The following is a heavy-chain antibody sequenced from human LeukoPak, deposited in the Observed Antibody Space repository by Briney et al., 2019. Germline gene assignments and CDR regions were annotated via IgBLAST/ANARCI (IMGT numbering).Heavy chain of an antibody. V-gene: IGHV4-39*01. CDR1: GGSISSSSYY. CDR3: ARVFYDYVWGSYRIDY. CDR2: IYYSGST. D-gene: IGHD3-16*02. Sequence: NPSETLSLTCTVSGGSISSSSYYWGWIRQPPGKGLEWIGSIYYSGSTDYNPSLKSRVTISVDTSKNQFSLKLSSVTAADTAVYYCARVFYDYVWGSYRIDYWGQGTLVTVSS. J-gene: IGHJ4*02.